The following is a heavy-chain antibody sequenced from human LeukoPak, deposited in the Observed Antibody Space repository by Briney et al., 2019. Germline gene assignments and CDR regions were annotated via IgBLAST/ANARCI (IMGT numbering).Heavy chain of an antibody. CDR3: ARGEIYGRYFDY. CDR1: GGSISSYY. CDR2: IYYSGST. V-gene: IGHV4-59*01. D-gene: IGHD3-16*01. Sequence: SETLSLTCTVSGGSISSYYWSWIRQPSGKGLEWIGYIYYSGSTNYNPSLKSRVTISVDTSKNQFSLKLSSVTAADTAVYYCARGEIYGRYFDYWGQGTLVTVSS. J-gene: IGHJ4*02.